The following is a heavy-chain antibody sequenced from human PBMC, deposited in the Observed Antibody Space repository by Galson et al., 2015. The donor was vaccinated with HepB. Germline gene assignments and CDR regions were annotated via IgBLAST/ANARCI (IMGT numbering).Heavy chain of an antibody. CDR2: IWAYGTNT. V-gene: IGHV3-33*08. CDR1: GFTFRSFG. CDR3: AREDPVAAPAAFDY. J-gene: IGHJ4*02. Sequence: SLRLSCAASGFTFRSFGIHWVRQAPGQGLEWVALIWAYGTNTYYADSRKGRFTITRDNSKNTLKLQMNSLRAEDTAVYYCAREDPVAAPAAFDYWGQGTLVTVSS. D-gene: IGHD6-25*01.